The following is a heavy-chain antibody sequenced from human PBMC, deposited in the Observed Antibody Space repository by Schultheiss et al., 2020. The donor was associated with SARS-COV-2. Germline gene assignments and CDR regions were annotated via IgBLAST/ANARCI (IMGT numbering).Heavy chain of an antibody. CDR2: ISWNSGSI. D-gene: IGHD5-18*01. J-gene: IGHJ4*02. V-gene: IGHV3-48*04. CDR3: ARRGYSYGCFDY. CDR1: GFTFSSYS. Sequence: GGSLRLSCAASGFTFSSYSMNWVRQAPGKGLEWVSGISWNSGSIGYADSVKGRFTISRDNAKNSLYLQMNSLRAEDTAVYYCARRGYSYGCFDYWGQGTLVTVSS.